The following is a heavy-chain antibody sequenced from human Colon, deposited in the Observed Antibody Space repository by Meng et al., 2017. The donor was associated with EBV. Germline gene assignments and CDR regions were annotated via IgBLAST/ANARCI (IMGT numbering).Heavy chain of an antibody. CDR3: ASLYGDSSVWYLDL. CDR2: IYYSGSA. D-gene: IGHD4-17*01. V-gene: IGHV4-31*03. CDR1: GGSISSGNHY. J-gene: IGHJ2*01. Sequence: QAHRQESGPGLVNPSQTLSLTCTVSGGSISSGNHYWSWIRQHPGKGLEYIGYIYYSGSAYYNPSLKSRVIISVDTSKNQFSLRLNSVTAADTAVYYCASLYGDSSVWYLDLWGRGTLVTVSS.